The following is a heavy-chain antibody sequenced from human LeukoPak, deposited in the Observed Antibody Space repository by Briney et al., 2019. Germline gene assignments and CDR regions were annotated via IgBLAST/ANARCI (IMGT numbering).Heavy chain of an antibody. Sequence: GESLKISCKGSGYSFTNYWIGWVRQLPGKGLEWMGIIYPCDSDTRYSPSFQGQVTISADKSISTAYLQWSSVQASDTAMYYCARLPGYCSSTSCSYAYNWFDPWGQGTLVTVSS. CDR3: ARLPGYCSSTSCSYAYNWFDP. J-gene: IGHJ5*02. D-gene: IGHD2-2*01. V-gene: IGHV5-51*01. CDR2: IYPCDSDT. CDR1: GYSFTNYW.